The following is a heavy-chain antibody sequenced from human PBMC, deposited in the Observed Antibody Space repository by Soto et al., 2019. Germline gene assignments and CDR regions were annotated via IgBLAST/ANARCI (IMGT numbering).Heavy chain of an antibody. D-gene: IGHD3-10*01. CDR2: IKYDGSNK. Sequence: GGSLRLSCAASGFTFGSYWMAWVRQAPVKGLEWVANIKYDGSNKYYVDSVKGRFTISRDNSKNTLYLQMNSLRAEDTAVYYCAKEKGITMVRGVISNWFDPWGQGTLVTVSS. V-gene: IGHV3-7*01. J-gene: IGHJ5*02. CDR1: GFTFGSYW. CDR3: AKEKGITMVRGVISNWFDP.